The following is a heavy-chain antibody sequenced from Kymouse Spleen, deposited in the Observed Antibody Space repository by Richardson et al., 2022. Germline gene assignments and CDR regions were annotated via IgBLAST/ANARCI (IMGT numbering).Heavy chain of an antibody. V-gene: IGHV4-34*01. CDR3: ARGPGIAVAGPFFDY. CDR2: INHSGST. D-gene: IGHD6-19*01. CDR1: GGSFSGYY. Sequence: QVQLQQWGAGLLKPSETLSLTCAVYGGSFSGYYWSWIRQPPGKGLEWIGEINHSGSTNYNPSLKSRVTISVDTSKNQFSLKLSSVTAADTAVYYCARGPGIAVAGPFFDYWGQGTLVTVSS. J-gene: IGHJ4*02.